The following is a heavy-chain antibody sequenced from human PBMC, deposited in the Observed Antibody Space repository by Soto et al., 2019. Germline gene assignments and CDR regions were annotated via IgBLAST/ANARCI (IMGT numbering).Heavy chain of an antibody. CDR1: GGSISSGGYS. D-gene: IGHD3-16*01. CDR3: ARVGQYYYGMDV. V-gene: IGHV4-30-2*01. J-gene: IGHJ6*02. Sequence: QLQLQESGSGLVKPSQTLSLTCAVSGGSISSGGYSWSWIRQPPGKGLEWIGYIYHSGSTYYNPSPKRRXXRXVAXSKNQFSLKLSSVTAADTAVDYCARVGQYYYGMDVWGQGTTVTVSS. CDR2: IYHSGST.